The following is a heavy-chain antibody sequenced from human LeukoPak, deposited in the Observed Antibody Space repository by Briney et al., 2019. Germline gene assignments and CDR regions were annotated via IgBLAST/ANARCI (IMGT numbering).Heavy chain of an antibody. CDR3: AREDRHMNWFDP. Sequence: ASVKVSCKASGYTFTSYGISWVRQAPGQGLEWMGWISAYNGNTNYAQRLQGRVTMTTDTSTSTAYMELRSLRSDDTAVYYCAREDRHMNWFDPWGQGTLVTVSS. CDR2: ISAYNGNT. V-gene: IGHV1-18*01. CDR1: GYTFTSYG. J-gene: IGHJ5*02.